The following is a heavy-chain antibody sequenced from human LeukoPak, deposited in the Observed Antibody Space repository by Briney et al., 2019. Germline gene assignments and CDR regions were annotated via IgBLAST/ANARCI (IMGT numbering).Heavy chain of an antibody. CDR1: GFTFSSYW. Sequence: GGSLRLSCAASGFTFSSYWMHWVRQAPGKGLVWVSRIYSDGSSTNYADSVKGRFTISRDNAKNTLYLQMNSLRAEDTAVYYCASVAVAGYFDSWGQGTLVTVSS. CDR2: IYSDGSST. CDR3: ASVAVAGYFDS. D-gene: IGHD6-19*01. V-gene: IGHV3-74*01. J-gene: IGHJ4*02.